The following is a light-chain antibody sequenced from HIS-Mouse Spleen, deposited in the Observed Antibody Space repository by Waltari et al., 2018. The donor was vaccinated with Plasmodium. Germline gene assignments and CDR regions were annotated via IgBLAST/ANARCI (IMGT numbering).Light chain of an antibody. CDR3: QQYNNWSFT. CDR1: QSVRSN. CDR2: GPS. V-gene: IGKV3-15*01. Sequence: EIVMTQSPATLSVSPGERATLSCRASQSVRSNLAWYQQKPGQAPRRLIYGPSTRATGIPARFRGSGSGTEFTLTISSLQSEDFAVYYCQQYNNWSFTFGPGTKVDIK. J-gene: IGKJ3*01.